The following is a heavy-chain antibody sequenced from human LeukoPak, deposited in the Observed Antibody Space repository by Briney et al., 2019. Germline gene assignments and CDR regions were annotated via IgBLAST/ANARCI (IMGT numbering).Heavy chain of an antibody. CDR1: GGSISSGSYY. Sequence: SETLSLTCTVSGGSISSGSYYWGWIRQPPGKGLEWIGSIYYSGSTYYNPSLKSRVTISVDTSKNQFSLKLSSVTAADTAVYYCARVTVDTAMVKEIFDYWGQGTLVTVSS. CDR3: ARVTVDTAMVKEIFDY. J-gene: IGHJ4*02. D-gene: IGHD5-18*01. CDR2: IYYSGST. V-gene: IGHV4-39*01.